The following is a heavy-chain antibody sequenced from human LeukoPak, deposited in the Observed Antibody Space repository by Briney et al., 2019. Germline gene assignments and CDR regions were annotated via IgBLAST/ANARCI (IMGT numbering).Heavy chain of an antibody. CDR2: IIPIFGTA. J-gene: IGHJ4*02. D-gene: IGHD3-16*01. V-gene: IGHV1-69*13. CDR1: GYTFTSYY. CDR3: ARGTGTTFGPY. Sequence: SVKVSCKASGYTFTSYYMHWVRQAPGQGLEWMGGIIPIFGTANYAQEFQGRVTITADESTSTAYMELSSLRSEDTAVYYCARGTGTTFGPYWGQGTLVTVSS.